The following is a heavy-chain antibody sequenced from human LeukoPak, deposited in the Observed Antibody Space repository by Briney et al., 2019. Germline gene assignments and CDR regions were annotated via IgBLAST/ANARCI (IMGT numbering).Heavy chain of an antibody. Sequence: GGSLRLSCAASGFTFSSYSMNLVRQAPGKGLEWVSSISSSSYIYYADSVKGRFTISRDNAKNSLYLQMNSLRAEDTAVYYCARALKGYSSSWYGIVDYWGQGTLVTVSS. J-gene: IGHJ4*02. CDR3: ARALKGYSSSWYGIVDY. D-gene: IGHD6-13*01. CDR1: GFTFSSYS. CDR2: ISSSSYI. V-gene: IGHV3-21*01.